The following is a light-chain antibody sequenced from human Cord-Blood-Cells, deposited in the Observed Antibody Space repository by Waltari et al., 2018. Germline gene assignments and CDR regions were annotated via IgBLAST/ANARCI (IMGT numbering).Light chain of an antibody. Sequence: EIVLPQSPVTRPFFPGERANLYCRASQSVSSSYLAWYQQKPGQAPRLLIYGASSRATGIPDRFSGSGSGTDFTLTISRLEPEDFAVYYCQQYGSSPFTFGPGTKVDIK. CDR3: QQYGSSPFT. CDR2: GAS. J-gene: IGKJ3*01. CDR1: QSVSSSY. V-gene: IGKV3-20*01.